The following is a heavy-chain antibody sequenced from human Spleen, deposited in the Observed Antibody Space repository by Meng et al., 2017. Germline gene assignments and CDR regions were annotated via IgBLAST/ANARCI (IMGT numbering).Heavy chain of an antibody. J-gene: IGHJ4*02. Sequence: GESLKISCAASGFTFSNAWMSWVRQAPGKGLEWVGRIKSKTDGGTTDYAAPVKGRFTISRDDSKNTLYLQMNSLKTEDTAVYYCTTDEEDYGDYWGQETLVTVSS. CDR2: IKSKTDGGTT. V-gene: IGHV3-15*01. CDR1: GFTFSNAW. CDR3: TTDEEDYGDY.